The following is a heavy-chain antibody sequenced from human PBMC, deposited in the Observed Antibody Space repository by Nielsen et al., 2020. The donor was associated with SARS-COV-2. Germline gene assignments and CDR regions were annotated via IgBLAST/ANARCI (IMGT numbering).Heavy chain of an antibody. J-gene: IGHJ4*02. D-gene: IGHD3-3*01. CDR1: GGTFSSYA. Sequence: SVKVSCKVSGGTFSSYAISWVRQAPGQGLEWMGGIIPIFGTANYAQKFQGRVTITADESTSTAYMELSSLRSEDTAVYYCASGGTKDYDFWSGYPLDYWGQGTLVTVSS. CDR3: ASGGTKDYDFWSGYPLDY. CDR2: IIPIFGTA. V-gene: IGHV1-69*13.